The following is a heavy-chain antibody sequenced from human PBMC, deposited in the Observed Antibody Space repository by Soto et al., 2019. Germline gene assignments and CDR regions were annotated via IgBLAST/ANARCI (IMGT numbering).Heavy chain of an antibody. CDR3: ARIPRGYSSSPRGPNFDY. D-gene: IGHD6-6*01. CDR2: IYYSGST. Sequence: QVQLQESGPGLVKPSQTLSLTCTVSGGSISSGGYYWSWIRQHPGKGLEWIGYIYYSGSTYYNPSLKSRVTISVDTSKNQFSLKLSSVTAADTAVYYCARIPRGYSSSPRGPNFDYWGQGTLVTVSS. J-gene: IGHJ4*02. V-gene: IGHV4-31*03. CDR1: GGSISSGGYY.